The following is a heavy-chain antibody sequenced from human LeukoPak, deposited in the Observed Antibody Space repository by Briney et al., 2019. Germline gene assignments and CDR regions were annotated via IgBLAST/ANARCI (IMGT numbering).Heavy chain of an antibody. V-gene: IGHV3-33*01. CDR1: RHIFSNYD. CDR3: ARESSGRYFDY. CDR2: IWYDGSKK. D-gene: IGHD6-19*01. J-gene: IGHJ4*02. Sequence: GGPVRLFCAASRHIFSNYDMHGAREAPAKGLVGVAVIWYDGSKKYYADSVKGRFTISRDNSKNTLYLEMNSLSAEDTAVYYCARESSGRYFDYWGQGTLVTVSS.